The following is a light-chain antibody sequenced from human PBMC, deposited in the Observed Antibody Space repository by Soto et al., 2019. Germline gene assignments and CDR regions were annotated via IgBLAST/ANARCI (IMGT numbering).Light chain of an antibody. CDR2: GAS. V-gene: IGKV3-20*01. CDR3: QHGGSSPPFT. Sequence: EVVLTQSPGTLSLSPGERATLSCRASQSISSSYLAWYQQKPGQAPRLLIYGASSRATGIPDRFSGSGSGTDFTVTICRLEPEHSGVYYWQHGGSSPPFTFGPGTKVDIK. CDR1: QSISSSY. J-gene: IGKJ3*01.